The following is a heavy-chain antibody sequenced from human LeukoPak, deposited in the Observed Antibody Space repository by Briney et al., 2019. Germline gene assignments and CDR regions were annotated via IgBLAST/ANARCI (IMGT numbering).Heavy chain of an antibody. Sequence: TGGSLRLSCAASGFTFSIYAMSWVRQAPGKGLEWVSAISGTGGNTFYADSVKGRFTISRDNSKNTLYLQMNSLRAEDTAVYHCAKGRSREFDYWGQGTLVTVSS. CDR1: GFTFSIYA. CDR2: ISGTGGNT. CDR3: AKGRSREFDY. D-gene: IGHD1-26*01. J-gene: IGHJ4*02. V-gene: IGHV3-23*01.